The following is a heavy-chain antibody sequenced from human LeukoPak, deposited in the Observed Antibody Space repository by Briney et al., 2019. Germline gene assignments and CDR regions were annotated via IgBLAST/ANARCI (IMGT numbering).Heavy chain of an antibody. D-gene: IGHD4-17*01. CDR3: ARGGYYGDYKAVDY. Sequence: GASVKVSCKASGYTFIGNYMHWVRQAPGQGLEWMGWINPNSGGTNYAQKFQGRVTMTRDTSISTAYMELSSLRSEDTAVYYCARGGYYGDYKAVDYWGQGTLVTVSS. CDR2: INPNSGGT. CDR1: GYTFIGNY. V-gene: IGHV1-2*02. J-gene: IGHJ4*02.